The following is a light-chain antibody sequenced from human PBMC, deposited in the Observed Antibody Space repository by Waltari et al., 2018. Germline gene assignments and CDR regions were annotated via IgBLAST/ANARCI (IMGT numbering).Light chain of an antibody. Sequence: DIQMTQSPSSLSASVGDRVPITCRASQEISNNLNWYRQKPGKDPDLLIFAVFTLQSGVPARFSGSGSGTEFTLTISSLQPEDSATYYCQQSYTMPMYTFGQGTKLEIK. CDR3: QQSYTMPMYT. V-gene: IGKV1-39*01. CDR2: AVF. J-gene: IGKJ2*01. CDR1: QEISNN.